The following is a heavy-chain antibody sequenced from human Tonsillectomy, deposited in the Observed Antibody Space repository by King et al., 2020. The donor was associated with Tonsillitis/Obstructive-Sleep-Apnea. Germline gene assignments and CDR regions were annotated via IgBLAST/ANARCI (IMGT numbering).Heavy chain of an antibody. D-gene: IGHD3-22*01. V-gene: IGHV3-33*01. CDR1: GFTFRSYG. CDR2: IWYDASNK. J-gene: IGHJ6*02. CDR3: ARDDRGRGMDV. Sequence: HVQLVESGGGVVQPGRSLRLSCAASGFTFRSYGMHWVRQAPGKGLEWVAIIWYDASNKYEADSVKGRFTISRDNSKNTLYLEMNSLRAEDTGLYYCARDDRGRGMDVWGQGTAVTVSS.